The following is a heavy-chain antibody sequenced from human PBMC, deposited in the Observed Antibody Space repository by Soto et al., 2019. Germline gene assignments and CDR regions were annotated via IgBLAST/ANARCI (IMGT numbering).Heavy chain of an antibody. J-gene: IGHJ6*02. D-gene: IGHD5-18*01. CDR2: IYYSGSTYHNPSLYDSGVT. V-gene: IGHV4-31*03. CDR3: ARNGYTYGLDV. CDR1: GGSLGSGGYY. Sequence: SETLSLTCTVSGGSLGSGGYYWSWIRPHPGKGLEWIGYIYYSGSTYHNPSLYDSGVTYYNPSLKSRVSISVDTSQNQVSLRLNSVTAADTAVYYCARNGYTYGLDVWGQGTTVTVSS.